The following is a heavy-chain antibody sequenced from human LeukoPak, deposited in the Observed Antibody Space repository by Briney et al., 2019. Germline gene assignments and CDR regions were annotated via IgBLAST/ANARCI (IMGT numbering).Heavy chain of an antibody. CDR3: AKDKGGRIVGATTFDY. J-gene: IGHJ4*02. D-gene: IGHD1-26*01. CDR2: IRYDGSNK. CDR1: GFTFSSYG. V-gene: IGHV3-30*02. Sequence: GGSLRLSCAASGFTFSSYGMYWVRQAPGKGLEWVAFIRYDGSNKYYADSVKGRFTISRDNSKNTLYLQMNSLRAEDTAVYYCAKDKGGRIVGATTFDYWGQGTLVTVSS.